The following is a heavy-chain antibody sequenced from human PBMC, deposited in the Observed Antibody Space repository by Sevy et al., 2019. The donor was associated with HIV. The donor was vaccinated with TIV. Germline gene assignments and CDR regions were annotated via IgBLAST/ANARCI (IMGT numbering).Heavy chain of an antibody. CDR1: GFTFDDYA. CDR3: TRGLATADTPEYYFDY. D-gene: IGHD5-12*01. CDR2: ITRNSYEAYGGTT. J-gene: IGHJ4*02. V-gene: IGHV3-49*03. Sequence: GGSLRLSCTTSGFTFDDYAMSWFRQAPGKGLEWVAFITRNSYEAYGGTTDYGASVKGRFIISRDDSKSIAYLQMSSLKTEDTAMYYCTRGLATADTPEYYFDYWGQGTLVTVSS.